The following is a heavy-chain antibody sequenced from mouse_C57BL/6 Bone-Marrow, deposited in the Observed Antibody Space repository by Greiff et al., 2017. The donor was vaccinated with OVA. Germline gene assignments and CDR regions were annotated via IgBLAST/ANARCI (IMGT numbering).Heavy chain of an antibody. V-gene: IGHV1-64*01. CDR3: ARPYDYDRDYYAMDY. Sequence: VQLQQPGAELVKPGASVKLSCKASGYTFTSYWMHWVKQRPGQGLEWIGMIHPNSGSTNYNEKFKSKATLTVDKSSSTAYIQLSSLTSEDSAVYYCARPYDYDRDYYAMDYWGQGTSVTVSS. CDR1: GYTFTSYW. J-gene: IGHJ4*01. D-gene: IGHD2-4*01. CDR2: IHPNSGST.